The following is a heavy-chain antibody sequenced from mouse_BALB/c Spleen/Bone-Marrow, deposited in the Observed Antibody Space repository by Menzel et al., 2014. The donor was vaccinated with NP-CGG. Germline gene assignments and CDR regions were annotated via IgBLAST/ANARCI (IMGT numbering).Heavy chain of an antibody. J-gene: IGHJ4*01. CDR1: GYPFTVYT. Sequence: VQLQQSEPELVKPGASVKISCKASGYPFTVYTMNWVKQSHEKNLGWIGLINPYNGGTSYNQKFKGKATLTVDKSSSTAYMELLSLTSEDSAVYYCAREDYSYAMDYWGQGTSVTVSS. CDR3: AREDYSYAMDY. V-gene: IGHV1-18*01. CDR2: INPYNGGT.